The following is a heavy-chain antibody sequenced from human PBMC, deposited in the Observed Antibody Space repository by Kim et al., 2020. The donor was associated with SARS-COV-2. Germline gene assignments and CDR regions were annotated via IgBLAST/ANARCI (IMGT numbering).Heavy chain of an antibody. J-gene: IGHJ6*02. CDR3: TREGGCSSTSCYEFYYGMDV. Sequence: GGSLRLSCTASGFTFGDYAMSWVRQAPGKGLEWIGFIRSKAYGGTTEYAASVKGRFTISRDDSKSIAYLQMNSLKTEDTAVYYCTREGGCSSTSCYEFYYGMDVWGQGTTVTVSS. CDR1: GFTFGDYA. D-gene: IGHD2-2*01. V-gene: IGHV3-49*04. CDR2: IRSKAYGGTT.